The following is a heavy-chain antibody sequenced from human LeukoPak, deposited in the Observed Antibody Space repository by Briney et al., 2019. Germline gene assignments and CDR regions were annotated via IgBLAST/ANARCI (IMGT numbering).Heavy chain of an antibody. D-gene: IGHD6-19*01. CDR2: INPSGGST. CDR1: GYTFTNYE. Sequence: ASVKVSCKASGYTFTNYEINWVRQATGQGLEWMGIINPSGGSTSYAQKFQGRVTMTRDMSTSTVYMELSSLRSEDTAVYYCAAPGALYSSGWSSFDYWGQGTLVTVSS. J-gene: IGHJ4*02. CDR3: AAPGALYSSGWSSFDY. V-gene: IGHV1-46*01.